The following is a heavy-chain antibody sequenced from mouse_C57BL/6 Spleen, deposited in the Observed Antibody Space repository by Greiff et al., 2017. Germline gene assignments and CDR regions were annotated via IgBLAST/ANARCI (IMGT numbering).Heavy chain of an antibody. V-gene: IGHV5-6*01. CDR3: ARQIYYGKDFDY. D-gene: IGHD2-1*01. CDR2: ISSGGSYT. J-gene: IGHJ2*01. Sequence: EVHLVESGGDLVKPGGSLKLSCAASGFTFSSYGMSWVRQTPDKRLEWVATISSGGSYTYYPDSVKGRFTISRDNAKNTLYLQMSSLKSEDTAMYYCARQIYYGKDFDYWGQGTTLTVSS. CDR1: GFTFSSYG.